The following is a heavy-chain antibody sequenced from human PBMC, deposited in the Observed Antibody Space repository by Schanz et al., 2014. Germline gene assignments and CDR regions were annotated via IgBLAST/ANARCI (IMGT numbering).Heavy chain of an antibody. CDR2: IYYSGST. Sequence: QLQLQESGPGLVKPSETLSLTCTVSGGSISSSSYYWGWIRQPPGKGLEWIGIIYYSGSTYYNPPPKTSVTISEETPKNHFPRRLTSVTAADTAVYYCARHSGYYYYYGMDVWGQGTTVTVSS. V-gene: IGHV4-39*01. J-gene: IGHJ6*02. CDR1: GGSISSSSYY. CDR3: ARHSGYYYYYGMDV.